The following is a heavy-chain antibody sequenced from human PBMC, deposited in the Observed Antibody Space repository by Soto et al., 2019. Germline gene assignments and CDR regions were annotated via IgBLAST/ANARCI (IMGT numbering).Heavy chain of an antibody. CDR3: ATDPYALFRGRTYYYGMDV. Sequence: EVQLLESGGGLVQPGGSLRLSCAASGFTFSSYAMSWVRQAPGKGLEWVSAISGSGGSTYYADSVKGRFTISRDNSKNKPYLQMNSLRAVDTAVYYSATDPYALFRGRTYYYGMDVWGQGTTVTVSS. CDR1: GFTFSSYA. CDR2: ISGSGGST. V-gene: IGHV3-23*01. J-gene: IGHJ6*02. D-gene: IGHD3-10*01.